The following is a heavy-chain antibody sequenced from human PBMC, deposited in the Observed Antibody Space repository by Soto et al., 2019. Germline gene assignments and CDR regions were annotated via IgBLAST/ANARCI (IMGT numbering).Heavy chain of an antibody. CDR2: IWWHGRDI. Sequence: QVQVVESVGGVVQPGRSLRLSCTASGFSFSDDVMHWVRQPPGKGLEWVAVIWWHGRDIFYEGSVKGRFTISRDNSKNTLYLQMNSLRVEDTAVYYCARDQGGQSGNFIFDNWGQGTLVTVSS. V-gene: IGHV3-33*01. CDR3: ARDQGGQSGNFIFDN. CDR1: GFSFSDDV. D-gene: IGHD1-26*01. J-gene: IGHJ4*02.